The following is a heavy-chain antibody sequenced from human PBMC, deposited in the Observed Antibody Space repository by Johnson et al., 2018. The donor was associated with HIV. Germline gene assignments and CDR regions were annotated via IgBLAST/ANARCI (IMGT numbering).Heavy chain of an antibody. Sequence: VQPVESGGGLVQPGGSLRLSCAASGFTFSSYAMSWVRQAPGKGLEWVSAISGSGGSTYYADSVKGRFTISRDNSKNTLYLQMNSLRAEDTAVYYCAKDPIVLVVYAISAFDIWGQGTMVTVSS. CDR1: GFTFSSYA. V-gene: IGHV3-23*04. J-gene: IGHJ3*02. CDR3: AKDPIVLVVYAISAFDI. D-gene: IGHD2-8*02. CDR2: ISGSGGST.